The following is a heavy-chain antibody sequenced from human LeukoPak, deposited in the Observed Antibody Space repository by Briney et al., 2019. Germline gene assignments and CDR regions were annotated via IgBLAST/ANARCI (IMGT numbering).Heavy chain of an antibody. CDR2: ITPLNGNT. CDR1: GYTFTYRY. V-gene: IGHV1-45*02. J-gene: IGHJ4*02. D-gene: IGHD6-19*01. CDR3: ASLGRSGSSGFDY. Sequence: EASVKVSCKASGYTFTYRYLHWVRQAPGQALEWMGWITPLNGNTNYAQKFQDRVTITRDRSMSTAYMELSSLRSEDTAMYYCASLGRSGSSGFDYWGQGTLVTVSS.